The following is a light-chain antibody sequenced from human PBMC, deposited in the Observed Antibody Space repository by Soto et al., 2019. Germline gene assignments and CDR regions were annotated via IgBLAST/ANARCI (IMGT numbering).Light chain of an antibody. CDR2: SNS. J-gene: IGLJ3*02. V-gene: IGLV1-44*01. Sequence: QSVLTQPPSASGTPGQRVTISCSGSSSNIGNNPVNWYQQLPGTAPKLLIYSNSHRPSGVPDRFSGSKSGTSASLAISGLQSEDEADYYCAAWDDSLTGSWVFGGGTKVDRP. CDR1: SSNIGNNP. CDR3: AAWDDSLTGSWV.